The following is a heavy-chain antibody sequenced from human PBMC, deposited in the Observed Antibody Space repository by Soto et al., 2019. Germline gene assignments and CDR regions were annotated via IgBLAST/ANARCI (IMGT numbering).Heavy chain of an antibody. Sequence: PSETLSLTCTVSGGSISSGGYYWSWIRQHPGKGLEWIGYIYYSGSTYYNPSLKSRVTISVDTSKNQFSLKLSSVTAADTAVYYCARDLYRSSSGNYYYYGMDVWGQGTTVTVSS. D-gene: IGHD6-6*01. V-gene: IGHV4-31*03. CDR3: ARDLYRSSSGNYYYYGMDV. CDR2: IYYSGST. CDR1: GGSISSGGYY. J-gene: IGHJ6*02.